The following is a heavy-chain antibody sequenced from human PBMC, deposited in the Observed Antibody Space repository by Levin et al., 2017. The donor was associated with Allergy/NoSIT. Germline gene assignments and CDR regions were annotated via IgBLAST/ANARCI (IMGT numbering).Heavy chain of an antibody. J-gene: IGHJ1*01. CDR1: GFSFSDYY. V-gene: IGHV3-11*01. Sequence: GGSLRLSCAASGFSFSDYYMSWIRQAPGKGLEWLSYISTSGGGMYYADSVKGRFTISWDSAKNSLYLQMNSLRAEDTAVYYCARDESYDSSSFYYYCQHWGQGTLVTVSS. D-gene: IGHD3-22*01. CDR2: ISTSGGGM. CDR3: ARDESYDSSSFYYYCQH.